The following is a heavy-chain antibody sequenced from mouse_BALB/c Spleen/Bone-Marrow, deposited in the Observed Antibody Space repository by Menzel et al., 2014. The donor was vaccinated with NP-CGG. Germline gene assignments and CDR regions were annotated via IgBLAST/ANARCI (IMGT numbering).Heavy chain of an antibody. D-gene: IGHD1-3*01. V-gene: IGHV5-6*01. CDR1: GFTFSNHG. J-gene: IGHJ4*01. CDR3: ARLTPDYAMDY. CDR2: ISSGGSYT. Sequence: EVKLMESGGDLVKPGGSLKLSCAASGFTFSNHGMSWVRQTPDKRLEWVATISSGGSYTYFPDSVKGRFTISRDNAKNTLYLQMNSLKSEDAAMYYCARLTPDYAMDYWGQGTSVTVSS.